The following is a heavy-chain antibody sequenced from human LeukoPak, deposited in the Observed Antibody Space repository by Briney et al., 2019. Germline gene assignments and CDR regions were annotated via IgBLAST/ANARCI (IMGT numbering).Heavy chain of an antibody. CDR1: GYNFTSYW. D-gene: IGHD2-8*01. V-gene: IGHV5-51*01. J-gene: IGHJ6*03. CDR2: IYPDDSDT. CDR3: ARLAFCTNAVCFSNYYYSMDV. Sequence: GESLKISCKGSGYNFTSYWIGWVRQMPGTGLEWMGIIYPDDSDTKYSPSFQGQVTISADKSISTAYLQWSSLKASDTAMYYCARLAFCTNAVCFSNYYYSMDVWGRGTTVTVSS.